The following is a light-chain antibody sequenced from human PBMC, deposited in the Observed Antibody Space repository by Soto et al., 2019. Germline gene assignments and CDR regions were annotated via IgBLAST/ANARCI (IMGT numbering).Light chain of an antibody. CDR3: QKYNSAPSIT. Sequence: DIQLTQSPSFLSASVGDRVTITCRASQGISSYLAWYQQKPGKAPNLLIHTASTLQSGVPSRFSGSGSGTEFTLTISSLQPEDVATYYCQKYNSAPSITFGQGTRLEI. CDR2: TAS. CDR1: QGISSY. V-gene: IGKV1-9*01. J-gene: IGKJ5*01.